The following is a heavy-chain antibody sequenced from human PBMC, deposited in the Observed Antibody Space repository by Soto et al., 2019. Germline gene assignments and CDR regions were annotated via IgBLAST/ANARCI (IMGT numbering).Heavy chain of an antibody. J-gene: IGHJ4*02. CDR1: GGTFSSYA. CDR3: ARGSYDSSGYYDQSDY. CDR2: IIPIFGAA. D-gene: IGHD3-22*01. Sequence: ASVKVSCKASGGTFSSYAISWVLQAPGQGLEWMGGIIPIFGAANYAQKFQGRVTITADESTSTAYMELSSLRSEDTAVYYCARGSYDSSGYYDQSDYWGQGTLVTVSS. V-gene: IGHV1-69*13.